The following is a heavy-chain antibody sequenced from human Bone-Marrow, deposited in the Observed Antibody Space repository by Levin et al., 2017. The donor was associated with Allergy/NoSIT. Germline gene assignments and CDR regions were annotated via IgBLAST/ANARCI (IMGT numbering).Heavy chain of an antibody. CDR3: AKDVFGGVRLGFDF. CDR2: INAVGDDL. Sequence: PAASVKVSCAASGFTFNNFAMSWVRQAPGKGLEWVSAINAVGDDLYYADSVKGRFTISRDNSRYTLYLQMASLRAADTAIYYCAKDVFGGVRLGFDFWGQGALVTVSS. D-gene: IGHD3-16*01. CDR1: GFTFNNFA. V-gene: IGHV3-23*01. J-gene: IGHJ4*02.